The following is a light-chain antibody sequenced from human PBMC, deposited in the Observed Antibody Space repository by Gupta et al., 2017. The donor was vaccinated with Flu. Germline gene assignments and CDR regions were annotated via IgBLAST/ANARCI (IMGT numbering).Light chain of an antibody. CDR2: DAS. J-gene: IGKJ2*01. CDR3: QQRGGWLPAYT. Sequence: EIVLTQSPATLYLSPGERATLFCRASQTVSDYLAWYQQKPGQPPRLLIYDASSRATGIPARFSGSGSQTDFTLTIGSLEPEDFAVYYCQQRGGWLPAYTFGPGTRLEIK. CDR1: QTVSDY. V-gene: IGKV3-11*01.